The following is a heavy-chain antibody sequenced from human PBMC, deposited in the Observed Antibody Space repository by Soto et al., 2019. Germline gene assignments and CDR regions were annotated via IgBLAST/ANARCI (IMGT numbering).Heavy chain of an antibody. CDR1: GDSINSDKYY. V-gene: IGHV4-39*01. CDR2: IYYRGNT. CDR3: ARLEGLATISYYFDF. D-gene: IGHD3-9*01. J-gene: IGHJ4*02. Sequence: LLQESGPGLVKPSETLSLTCSVSGDSINSDKYYWGWIRQPPGKGLEWIGSIYYRGNTYYNPSLQTRVTISLDKSKSQFSLRLNSVTAADSAVYFCARLEGLATISYYFDFWGQGAQVTVSS.